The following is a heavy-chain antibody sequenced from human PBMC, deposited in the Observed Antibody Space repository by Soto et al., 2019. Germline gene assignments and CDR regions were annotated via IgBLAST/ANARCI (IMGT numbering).Heavy chain of an antibody. CDR2: IGTAGDT. CDR3: ARDRTILGYYYYMDV. CDR1: GFTFSSYD. V-gene: IGHV3-13*01. J-gene: IGHJ6*03. D-gene: IGHD3-3*01. Sequence: GGSLRLSCAASGFTFSSYDMHWVRQATGKGLEWVSAIGTAGDTYYPGSVKGRFTISRENAKNSLYLQMNSLRAGDTAVYYCARDRTILGYYYYMDVWGKGTTVTVSS.